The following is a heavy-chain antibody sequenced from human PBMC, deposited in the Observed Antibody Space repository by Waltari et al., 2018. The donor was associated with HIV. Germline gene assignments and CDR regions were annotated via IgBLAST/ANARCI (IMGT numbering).Heavy chain of an antibody. V-gene: IGHV4-39*01. J-gene: IGHJ4*02. Sequence: QLQLQESGPGLVKPSETLSTTCTGSGGSISSSSYYWGWIRQHPGKGLEGFGSIYYSGGTYYNPSLKSRVTISVDTSKNQFSLKLSSVTAADTAVYYCASTYYYDSSGYIHPPFDYWGQGTLVTVSS. CDR1: GGSISSSSYY. CDR2: IYYSGGT. D-gene: IGHD3-22*01. CDR3: ASTYYYDSSGYIHPPFDY.